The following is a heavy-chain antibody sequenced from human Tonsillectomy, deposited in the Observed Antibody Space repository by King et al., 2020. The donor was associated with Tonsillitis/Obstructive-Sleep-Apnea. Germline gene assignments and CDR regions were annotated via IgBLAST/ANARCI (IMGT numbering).Heavy chain of an antibody. CDR2: IWDDGTNK. CDR3: ARKTGYNLGAFDI. J-gene: IGHJ3*02. V-gene: IGHV3-33*01. CDR1: GFTFSYYA. D-gene: IGHD5-24*01. Sequence: VQLVESGGGVVQPGRSLRLSCAASGFTFSYYAMHWVRQAPGKGREWVAFIWDDGTNKYYADSVKGRFTISRDNPKNTLYLQMNSLRADDTAVYYCARKTGYNLGAFDIWGQGTMVTVSS.